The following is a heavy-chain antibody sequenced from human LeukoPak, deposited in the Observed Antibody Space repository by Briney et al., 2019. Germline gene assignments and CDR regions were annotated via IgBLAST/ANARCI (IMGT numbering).Heavy chain of an antibody. CDR2: IYHDETT. V-gene: IGHV4-4*02. CDR3: ARADTSGTSSSDAFDI. Sequence: SETLSLTCTVSGGSISSGTWWNWVRQPPGRGLEWIGEIYHDETTNYSPSLKSRVTISVDKSKNLFSLKLSAVTAADTAVYYCARADTSGTSSSDAFDIWGQGTMVAVSS. J-gene: IGHJ3*02. D-gene: IGHD3-10*01. CDR1: GGSISSGTW.